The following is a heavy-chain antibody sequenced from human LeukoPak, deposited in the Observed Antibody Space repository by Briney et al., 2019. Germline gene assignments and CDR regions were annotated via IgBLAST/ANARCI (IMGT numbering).Heavy chain of an antibody. CDR2: IYYSGST. J-gene: IGHJ5*02. V-gene: IGHV4-59*01. Sequence: PSETLSLTCTVSGGSISSYYWSWIRQPPGKGLEWIGYIYYSGSTNYNPSLKSRVTISVDTSKNQFSLKLSSVTAADTAVYYCASSPYDFWSGYYRGGTGWFDPWGQGTLVTVSS. CDR1: GGSISSYY. D-gene: IGHD3-3*01. CDR3: ASSPYDFWSGYYRGGTGWFDP.